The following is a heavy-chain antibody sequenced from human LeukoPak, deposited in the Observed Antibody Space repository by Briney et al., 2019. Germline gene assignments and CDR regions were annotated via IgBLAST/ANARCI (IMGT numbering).Heavy chain of an antibody. CDR3: AKDPTTVTTGWYFDL. CDR1: GFTFGSYA. D-gene: IGHD4-17*01. J-gene: IGHJ2*01. V-gene: IGHV3-23*01. CDR2: ISGSGGST. Sequence: GGSLRLSCAASGFTFGSYAMSWVRQAPGKGLEWVSAISGSGGSTYYADSVKGRFTISRDNSKNTLNLQMNSLRAEDTAVYYCAKDPTTVTTGWYFDLWGRGTLVTVSS.